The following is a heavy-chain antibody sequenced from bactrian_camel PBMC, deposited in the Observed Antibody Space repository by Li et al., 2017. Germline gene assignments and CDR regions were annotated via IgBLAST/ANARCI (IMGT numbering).Heavy chain of an antibody. Sequence: DVQLVESGGGSVQAGGSLTLSCAASRYTLYIAWFRQAPGTEREVVAEIYGETTTLYAASVKGRFTISKDDANNTLYLQMDSLKFEDTAMYYCATGCTQIRRGAIRPERYTNWGQGTQVTVS. D-gene: IGHD5*01. J-gene: IGHJ4*01. V-gene: IGHV3S10*01. CDR2: IYGETTT. CDR3: ATGCTQIRRGAIRPERYTN. CDR1: RYTLY.